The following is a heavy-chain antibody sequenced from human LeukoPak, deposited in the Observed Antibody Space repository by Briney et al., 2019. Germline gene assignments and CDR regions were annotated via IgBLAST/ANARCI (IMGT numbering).Heavy chain of an antibody. Sequence: GGSLRLSCAASGFTFSSYSMNWVRQAPGKGLEWVSSISSSSSYIYYADSVKSRFTISRDNAKNSLYLQVNSLRAEDTAVYYCASSIAVAGDRFDYWGQGTLVTVSS. V-gene: IGHV3-21*01. D-gene: IGHD6-19*01. CDR1: GFTFSSYS. CDR2: ISSSSSYI. J-gene: IGHJ4*02. CDR3: ASSIAVAGDRFDY.